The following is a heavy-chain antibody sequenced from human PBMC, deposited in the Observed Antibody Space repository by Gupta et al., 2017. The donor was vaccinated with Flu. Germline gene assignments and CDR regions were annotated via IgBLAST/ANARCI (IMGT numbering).Heavy chain of an antibody. CDR2: ISRIGSFI. D-gene: IGHD1-1*01. J-gene: IGHJ3*01. Sequence: QAPGKGLEWVSSISRIGSFIYYADSVKGRFTISRDNAKKSLYLHMNGLRADDTAVYYCAKNRASGITKGSFDVWGQGTMVTVSS. V-gene: IGHV3-21*01. CDR3: AKNRASGITKGSFDV.